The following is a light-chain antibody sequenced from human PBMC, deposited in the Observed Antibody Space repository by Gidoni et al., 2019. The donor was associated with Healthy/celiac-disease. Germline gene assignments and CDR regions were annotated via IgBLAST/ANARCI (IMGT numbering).Light chain of an antibody. CDR2: GAS. J-gene: IGKJ4*01. CDR1: ETIYYK. CDR3: QQYSNWPPFT. V-gene: IGKV3-15*01. Sequence: ETVLTQSPVTLSVSPGERAALSCRASETIYYKLAWYQQKPGQAPRLLIYGASIRATGVPDRFRGSGSGTEFTLTISSIQSEDFAFYYCQQYSNWPPFTFGGGTKVEMK.